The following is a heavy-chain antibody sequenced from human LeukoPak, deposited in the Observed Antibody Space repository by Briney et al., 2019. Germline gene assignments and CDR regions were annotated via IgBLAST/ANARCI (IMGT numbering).Heavy chain of an antibody. CDR2: ISYDGSNK. CDR3: ARVKALDAFDI. Sequence: PGGSLRLSCAASGFTFSSYAMHWVRQAPGKGLEWVAEISYDGSNKNYADSVKGRVTISRDNSKNTMYLQMNSLRAEDTAVYYCARVKALDAFDIWGQGTMVTVSS. J-gene: IGHJ3*02. CDR1: GFTFSSYA. V-gene: IGHV3-30*01.